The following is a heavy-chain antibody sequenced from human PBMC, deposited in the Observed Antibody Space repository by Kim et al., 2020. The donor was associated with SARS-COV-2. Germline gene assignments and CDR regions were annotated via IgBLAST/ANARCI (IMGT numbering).Heavy chain of an antibody. CDR2: ISYDGSNK. V-gene: IGHV3-30-3*01. CDR1: GFTFSSYA. CDR3: AREENPDSGSCFDY. D-gene: IGHD1-26*01. J-gene: IGHJ4*02. Sequence: GGSLRLSCAASGFTFSSYAMHWVRQAPGKGLEWVAVISYDGSNKYYADSVKGRFTISRDNSKNTLYLQMNSLRAEDTAVYYCAREENPDSGSCFDYWGQG.